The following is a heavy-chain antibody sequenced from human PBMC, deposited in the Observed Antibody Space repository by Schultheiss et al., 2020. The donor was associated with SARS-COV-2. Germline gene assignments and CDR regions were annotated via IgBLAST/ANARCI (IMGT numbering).Heavy chain of an antibody. V-gene: IGHV4-30-4*01. CDR1: GGSISSSNW. CDR2: IYYSGST. D-gene: IGHD3-10*01. CDR3: AKRGPLWFGELLPDAFDI. Sequence: SETLSLTCTVSGGSISSSNWWSWVRQHPGKGLEWIGYIYYSGSTYYNPSLKSRVTISVDTSKNQFSLKLSSVTAADTAVYYCAKRGPLWFGELLPDAFDIWGQGTMVTVSS. J-gene: IGHJ3*02.